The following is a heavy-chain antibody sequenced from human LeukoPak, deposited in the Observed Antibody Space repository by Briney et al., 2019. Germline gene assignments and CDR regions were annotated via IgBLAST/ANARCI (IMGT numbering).Heavy chain of an antibody. V-gene: IGHV3-9*01. CDR3: AKDRGGGSQLGDAYDV. CDR2: ISWNSGSI. CDR1: GFTFDDYA. J-gene: IGHJ3*01. Sequence: GGSLRLSCAASGFTFDDYAMHWVRQAPGKGLEWVSGISWNSGSIGYADSVKGRFTISRDNAKNSLYLQMNSLRAEDTALYYCAKDRGGGSQLGDAYDVWGQGTMVSVSA. D-gene: IGHD5-24*01.